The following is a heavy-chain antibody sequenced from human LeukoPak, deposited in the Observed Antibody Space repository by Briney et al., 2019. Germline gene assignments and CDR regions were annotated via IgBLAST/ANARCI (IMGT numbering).Heavy chain of an antibody. CDR1: GXTFNTYW. CDR3: ARHGVGSSWFGFDF. D-gene: IGHD6-13*01. Sequence: GESLNISCQASGXTFNTYWIGWVRPMHGKCLEWIGILNLGYSEHRNSPTFQGSATISADRSISSASLQWSSLKASDTAMYYCARHGVGSSWFGFDFWGQGTLVTVSS. V-gene: IGHV5-51*01. J-gene: IGHJ4*02. CDR2: LNLGYSEH.